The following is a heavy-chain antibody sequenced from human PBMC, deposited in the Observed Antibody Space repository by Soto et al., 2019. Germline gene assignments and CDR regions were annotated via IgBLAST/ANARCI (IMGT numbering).Heavy chain of an antibody. V-gene: IGHV4-34*01. J-gene: IGHJ4*02. CDR1: GGSFSGDY. D-gene: IGHD2-8*02. CDR2: INHSGST. Sequence: SETLSLTCAVYGGSFSGDYWTWIRQPPGTGLEWIGEINHSGSTNYNPSLKSRVTISVDTSKNQFSLKLTSVTAADTAVYYCARDKITGLFVYWGQGTLVTVSS. CDR3: ARDKITGLFVY.